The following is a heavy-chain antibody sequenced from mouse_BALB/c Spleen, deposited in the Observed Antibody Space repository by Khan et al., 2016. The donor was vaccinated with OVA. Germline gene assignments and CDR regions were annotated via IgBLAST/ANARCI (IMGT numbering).Heavy chain of an antibody. V-gene: IGHV1-5*01. Sequence: EVQLQQSGTVLARPGASVKMSCKASGYSFTSYWIHWVKERPGQGLEWIGAIYPGISDTRYNQKFKGKAKLTAVTSASTAYMEFSSLTDEDSAVYYCTRSDDSYYFDYWCQGTTLTVSS. CDR1: GYSFTSYW. CDR2: IYPGISDT. CDR3: TRSDDSYYFDY. D-gene: IGHD2-4*01. J-gene: IGHJ2*01.